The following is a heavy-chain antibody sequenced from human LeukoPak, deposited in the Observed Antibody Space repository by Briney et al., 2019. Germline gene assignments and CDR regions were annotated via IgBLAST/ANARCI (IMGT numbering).Heavy chain of an antibody. D-gene: IGHD5-24*01. Sequence: PGRSLRLSCAASGFTFSSSAMHWVRQAPGKGLEWVAVISYDGSNKYYADSVKGRFTISRDNSKNTLYLQMNSLRAEDTAVYYCAREMPTTETFDYWGQGVLATVSS. CDR1: GFTFSSSA. V-gene: IGHV3-30-3*01. J-gene: IGHJ4*02. CDR3: AREMPTTETFDY. CDR2: ISYDGSNK.